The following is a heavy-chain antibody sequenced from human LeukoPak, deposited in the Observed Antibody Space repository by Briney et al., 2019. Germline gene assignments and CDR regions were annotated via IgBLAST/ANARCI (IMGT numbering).Heavy chain of an antibody. Sequence: SETLSLTCSVSGASTSGYYWSWIRQPPGKGLEWFGHIYYSGSTTYNPSLRSRVTISVDSSKNQFSLRLSSVTAADTAVYYCARCLSRCNNGFDIWGQGTMVTVSS. CDR1: GASTSGYY. CDR3: ARCLSRCNNGFDI. V-gene: IGHV4-59*01. CDR2: IYYSGST. D-gene: IGHD2/OR15-2a*01. J-gene: IGHJ3*02.